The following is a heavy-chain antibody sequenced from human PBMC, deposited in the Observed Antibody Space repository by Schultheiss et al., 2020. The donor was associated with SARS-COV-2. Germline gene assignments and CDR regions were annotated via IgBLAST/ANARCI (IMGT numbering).Heavy chain of an antibody. CDR3: AREDIVVVDGMDV. Sequence: GGSLRLSCAASGFTFDDYAMSWVRQAPGKGLEWVSAISGSGGSTYYADSVKGRFTISRDNSKNTLYLQMNSLRAEDTAVYYCAREDIVVVDGMDVWGQGTTVTVSS. CDR1: GFTFDDYA. V-gene: IGHV3-23*01. CDR2: ISGSGGST. J-gene: IGHJ6*02. D-gene: IGHD2-2*01.